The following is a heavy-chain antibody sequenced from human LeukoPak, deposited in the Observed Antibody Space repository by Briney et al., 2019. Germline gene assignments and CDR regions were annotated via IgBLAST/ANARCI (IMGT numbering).Heavy chain of an antibody. V-gene: IGHV6-1*01. J-gene: IGHJ4*01. CDR2: TYYRSKWYS. Sequence: SQTLSVTCDISGDSLSNNNIAWNWIRQSPSRGFEWLGRTYYRSKWYSEYAVSVKGRITLNADTARNQLSLHLSSVTPEDTAVYYCARGGAVVGGFDNWGQGTLVIVSS. D-gene: IGHD6-19*01. CDR1: GDSLSNNNIA. CDR3: ARGGAVVGGFDN.